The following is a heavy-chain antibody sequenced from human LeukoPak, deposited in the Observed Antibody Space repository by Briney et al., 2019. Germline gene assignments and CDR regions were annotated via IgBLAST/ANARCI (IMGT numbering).Heavy chain of an antibody. D-gene: IGHD6-13*01. V-gene: IGHV1-18*01. CDR3: ARGKAAAGTDYMDV. J-gene: IGHJ6*03. CDR1: GYTFTSYG. CDR2: ISGYNANT. Sequence: GASVKVSCKASGYTFTSYGISWVRQAPGQGLEWMGWISGYNANTKYEQQLQGRVTMTTDTSTSTAYMELRSLRSDDTAVYYCARGKAAAGTDYMDVWGKGTTVTISS.